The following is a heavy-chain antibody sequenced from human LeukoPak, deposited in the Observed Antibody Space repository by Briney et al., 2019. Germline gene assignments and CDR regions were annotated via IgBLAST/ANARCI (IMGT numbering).Heavy chain of an antibody. J-gene: IGHJ5*02. V-gene: IGHV4-39*01. D-gene: IGHD3/OR15-3a*01. CDR2: IYYTGTT. Sequence: PSQTLSLTCTVSGGSISSSLYHWGWIRQSPGKNLEWLGSIYYTGTTHYNPSLKSRVTISVDTSKNQFSLNLSSVTAADTAVYYCARQEIGLRSFDPWGQGTLVTVSS. CDR3: ARQEIGLRSFDP. CDR1: GGSISSSLYH.